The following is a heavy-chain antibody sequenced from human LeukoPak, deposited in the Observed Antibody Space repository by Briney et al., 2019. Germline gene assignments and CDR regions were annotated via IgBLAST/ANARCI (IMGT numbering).Heavy chain of an antibody. CDR1: GFTFSSYW. J-gene: IGHJ4*02. CDR3: ARGSITIFGVVTGQNSYFDY. V-gene: IGHV3-7*04. D-gene: IGHD3-3*01. Sequence: SGGSLRLSCAASGFTFSSYWMSWVRQAPGKGLEWVANIKQDGSEKYYVDSVKGRFTISRDNAKNSLYLQMNSLRAEDTAVYYCARGSITIFGVVTGQNSYFDYWGQGTLVTVSS. CDR2: IKQDGSEK.